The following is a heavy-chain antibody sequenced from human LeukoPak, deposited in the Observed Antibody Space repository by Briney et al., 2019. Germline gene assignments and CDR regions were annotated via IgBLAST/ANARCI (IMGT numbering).Heavy chain of an antibody. J-gene: IGHJ3*02. D-gene: IGHD3-10*01. V-gene: IGHV3-23*01. CDR3: AKDLQRITLPDAFDI. CDR2: ISGSGGST. CDR1: GFTFSSYA. Sequence: GGSLRLSCAASGFTFSSYAMSWVRQAPGKGLEWVSAISGSGGSTYYADSVKGRFTISRDNSKNTLYLQMNSLRAEDTAAYYCAKDLQRITLPDAFDIWGQGTMVTVSS.